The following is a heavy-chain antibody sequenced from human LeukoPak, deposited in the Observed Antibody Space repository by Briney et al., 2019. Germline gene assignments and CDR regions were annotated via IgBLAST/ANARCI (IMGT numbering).Heavy chain of an antibody. CDR1: GGSISNSGYY. CDR3: ARHGLQCFDF. V-gene: IGHV4-39*01. Sequence: SETLSLTCPVSGGSISNSGYYWGWVRQPPGKGLEWIGSVYYSGDSYKNSSLQSRLTVSIDTSRNQFSLQLSSVTAADTAVYFCARHGLQCFDFWGPGIFVIVSS. D-gene: IGHD5/OR15-5a*01. J-gene: IGHJ4*01. CDR2: VYYSGDS.